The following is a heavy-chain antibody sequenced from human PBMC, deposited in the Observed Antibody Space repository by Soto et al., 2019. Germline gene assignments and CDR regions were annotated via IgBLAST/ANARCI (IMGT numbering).Heavy chain of an antibody. Sequence: QVQLVQSGAEVRKPGSSVKVSCKASGGPFSSYTINWVRQAPGQGLEWMGRIIPILGITNYAERFQGRVTITADTSTSTTYMELSSLRSEATAVYYCARDLSVDLVSTPLDDYWGQGTLVTVSS. D-gene: IGHD5-12*01. J-gene: IGHJ4*02. CDR2: IIPILGIT. CDR3: ARDLSVDLVSTPLDDY. V-gene: IGHV1-69*08. CDR1: GGPFSSYT.